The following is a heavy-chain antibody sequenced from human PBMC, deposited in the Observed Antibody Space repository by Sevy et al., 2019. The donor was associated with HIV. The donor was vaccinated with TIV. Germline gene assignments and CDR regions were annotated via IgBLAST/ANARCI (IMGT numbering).Heavy chain of an antibody. CDR3: ADRGGAHYYDSSGYYTRAEYFEH. V-gene: IGHV2-5*01. D-gene: IGHD3-22*01. Sequence: SGPTLVKPTQTLTLTCTFSGFSLSTSGVGVGWIRQPPGKALEWLAVIYWNDDQRYSPSLKSRLTITKDTSKNQVVLTMTNMDPVDTATYYCADRGGAHYYDSSGYYTRAEYFEHWGQSTLVTVSS. CDR2: IYWNDDQ. CDR1: GFSLSTSGVG. J-gene: IGHJ1*01.